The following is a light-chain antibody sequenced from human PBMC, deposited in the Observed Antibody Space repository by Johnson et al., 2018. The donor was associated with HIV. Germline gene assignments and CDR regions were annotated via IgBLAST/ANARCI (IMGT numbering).Light chain of an antibody. V-gene: IGLV1-51*01. CDR3: GTWDSSLNAPGYV. CDR2: DNN. J-gene: IGLJ1*01. CDR1: SSNIGNNY. Sequence: QSVLTQPPSVSAAPGQKVTISCSGSSSNIGNNYVSWYQQLPGTAPKLLIYDNNKRPSGIPDRFSGSKSGTSATLGITGLQTGDEADYYCGTWDSSLNAPGYVFGTGTKVTVL.